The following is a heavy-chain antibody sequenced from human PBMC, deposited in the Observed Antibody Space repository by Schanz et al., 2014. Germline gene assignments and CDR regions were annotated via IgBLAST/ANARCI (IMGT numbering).Heavy chain of an antibody. CDR2: VYYTGST. V-gene: IGHV4-59*01. CDR1: GGSISSYY. CDR3: ARHLPGGYNNHGWFDP. J-gene: IGHJ5*02. D-gene: IGHD4-4*01. Sequence: QLQLQESGPGLVKPSETLSLTCTVSGGSISSYYWNWIRQPPGKGLEWIGYVYYTGSTTYNPSLKSRVTIAVVPSKRQFSLKLSSVTAADTAVYYCARHLPGGYNNHGWFDPWGQGTLVTVSS.